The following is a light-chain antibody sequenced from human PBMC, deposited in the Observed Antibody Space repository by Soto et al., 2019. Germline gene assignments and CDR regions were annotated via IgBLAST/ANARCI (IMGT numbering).Light chain of an antibody. V-gene: IGKV3-20*01. J-gene: IGKJ5*01. CDR2: GAS. CDR1: QSVSSSY. CDR3: QHFGGTTFT. Sequence: ENLFTPSPVTLSLSPGEKATLSFRASQSVSSSYIAWYQQRPGQTPSLLIYGASTRATGIPDRFSGSGSGTHFTLTISRLEPGDFAVYYCQHFGGTTFTFGQGTRLEIK.